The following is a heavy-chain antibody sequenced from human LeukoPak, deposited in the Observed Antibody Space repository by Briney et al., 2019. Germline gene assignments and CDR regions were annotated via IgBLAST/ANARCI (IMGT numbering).Heavy chain of an antibody. D-gene: IGHD4-17*01. Sequence: QPGGSLRLSCAASGFTFSSYWMSWVRQAPGKVLEWVANIKQDGSEKYYVDSVKGRFTISRDNAKNSLYLQMNSLRAEDTAVFYCARDLRAGLLPLEDYWGQGTLVTVTS. CDR1: GFTFSSYW. CDR2: IKQDGSEK. V-gene: IGHV3-7*01. CDR3: ARDLRAGLLPLEDY. J-gene: IGHJ4*02.